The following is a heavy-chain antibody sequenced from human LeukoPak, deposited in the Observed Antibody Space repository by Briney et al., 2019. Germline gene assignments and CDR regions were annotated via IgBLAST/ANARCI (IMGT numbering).Heavy chain of an antibody. CDR2: IWYDGSNK. Sequence: GGSLRLSRAASGFTFSSYGMHWVRQAPSKGREWVAVIWYDGSNKYYADSVKGRFTISRDNSKNTLYLQMNRLRAEDTAMYYRKKDRYSTSESCTDPWGQGPLVTVSS. V-gene: IGHV3-33*06. CDR1: GFTFSSYG. J-gene: IGHJ5*02. CDR3: KKDRYSTSESCTDP. D-gene: IGHD6-13*01.